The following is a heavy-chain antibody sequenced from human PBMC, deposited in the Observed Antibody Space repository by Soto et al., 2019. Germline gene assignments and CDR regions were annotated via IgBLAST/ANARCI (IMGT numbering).Heavy chain of an antibody. CDR3: ARGLGLGDC. CDR1: GYTFSSYY. CDR2: INPNGAST. D-gene: IGHD3-9*01. Sequence: QVQLVQSGAEVKKPGASVKVSCKASGYTFSSYYIHWVRQAPGQGLEWIGIINPNGASTNHAQNCKGRLTVTRDTSTATVYMDLSALTSDATAMYYCARGLGLGDCWGQGTMVTVSS. J-gene: IGHJ4*02. V-gene: IGHV1-46*01.